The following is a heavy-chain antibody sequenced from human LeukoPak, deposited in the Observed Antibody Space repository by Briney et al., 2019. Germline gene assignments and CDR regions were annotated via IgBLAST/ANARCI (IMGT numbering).Heavy chain of an antibody. D-gene: IGHD3-22*01. Sequence: GGSLRLSCAASGFTFSSYEMNWVRQAPGKGLEWVSYISSSGSTIYYADSVKGRFTISRDNAKNSLYLQMNSLRAEDTAVYYCARPINPYYYDSSGLDAFDIWGQGTMVTVSS. CDR2: ISSSGSTI. V-gene: IGHV3-48*03. J-gene: IGHJ3*02. CDR3: ARPINPYYYDSSGLDAFDI. CDR1: GFTFSSYE.